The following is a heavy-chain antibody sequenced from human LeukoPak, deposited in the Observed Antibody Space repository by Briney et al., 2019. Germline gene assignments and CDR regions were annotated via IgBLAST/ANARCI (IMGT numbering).Heavy chain of an antibody. CDR2: INHSGST. J-gene: IGHJ4*02. V-gene: IGHV4-34*01. Sequence: PSETLSLTCAVYGTSFSGYYWSWIRQPPGKGREWIGEINHSGSTNYNPSLKSRVTIPVDTTKNHFSLTRSSVTAADTAVYYCARGGYYGDYLFDYWGQGTLVTVSS. CDR3: ARGGYYGDYLFDY. CDR1: GTSFSGYY. D-gene: IGHD4-17*01.